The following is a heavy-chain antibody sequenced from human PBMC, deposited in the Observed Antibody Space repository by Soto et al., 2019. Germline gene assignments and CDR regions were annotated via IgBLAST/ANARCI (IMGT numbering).Heavy chain of an antibody. CDR1: GFTFSSYA. CDR3: AKMSYDFWSGKGYFDY. V-gene: IGHV3-23*01. D-gene: IGHD3-3*01. J-gene: IGHJ4*02. CDR2: ISGSGGST. Sequence: GGSLRLSCAASGFTFSSYAMSWVRQAPGKGLEWVSAISGSGGSTYYADSVKGRFTISRDNSKNTLYLQMNSLRAEDTAVYYCAKMSYDFWSGKGYFDYWGQGTLVTVSS.